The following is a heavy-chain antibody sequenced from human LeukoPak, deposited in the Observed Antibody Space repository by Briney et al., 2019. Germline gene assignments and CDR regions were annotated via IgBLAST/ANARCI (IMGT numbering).Heavy chain of an antibody. CDR2: ISGSGGST. D-gene: IGHD3-10*01. Sequence: GGSLRLSCAASGFTFSSYAMSWVRQAPGKGLEWVSAISGSGGSTYYADSVKGRFTISRDNSKNTLYLQMNSLRAEDTAVYYCAKDVEYYYGSGSYHAYWGQGTLVTVSS. CDR1: GFTFSSYA. CDR3: AKDVEYYYGSGSYHAY. V-gene: IGHV3-23*01. J-gene: IGHJ4*02.